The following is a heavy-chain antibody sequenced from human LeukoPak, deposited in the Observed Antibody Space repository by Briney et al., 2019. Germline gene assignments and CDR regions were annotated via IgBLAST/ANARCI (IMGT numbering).Heavy chain of an antibody. V-gene: IGHV5-10-1*01. Sequence: GESLKISCKGSGYSFTSYWISWVPQMPGKGLEWMGRIDPSDSYTNYSPSFQGHVTISADKSISTAYLQWSSLKASDTAMYYCARRYSSGWYDHYYYGMDVWGQGTTVTVSS. CDR2: IDPSDSYT. CDR1: GYSFTSYW. D-gene: IGHD6-19*01. J-gene: IGHJ6*02. CDR3: ARRYSSGWYDHYYYGMDV.